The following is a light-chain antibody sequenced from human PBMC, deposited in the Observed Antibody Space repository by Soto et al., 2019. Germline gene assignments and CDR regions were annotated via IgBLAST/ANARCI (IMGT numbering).Light chain of an antibody. CDR1: SSDIGSYNR. CDR2: EVN. V-gene: IGLV2-18*02. J-gene: IGLJ1*01. Sequence: QSVLTQPPSVSGSPGQSVTISCTGTSSDIGSYNRVSWYQQPPGAAPKLMICEVNNRPSGVPERFSGSKSGNTASLTIFGLQAEDEADYYCSSFTTNDTYVFGTGTKVTVL. CDR3: SSFTTNDTYV.